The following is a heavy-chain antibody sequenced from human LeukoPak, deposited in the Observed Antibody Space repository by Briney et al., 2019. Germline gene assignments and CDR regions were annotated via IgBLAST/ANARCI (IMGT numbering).Heavy chain of an antibody. D-gene: IGHD2-15*01. Sequence: PGVSLRLSCAASGFTFDDYAMHWVRQAPGKGLEWVSLISGDGGSTYYADSVRGRFTISRDNSKNSLYLQMDSLRTEDTAFYYCAKEIDTLGTNAFDIWGQGTMVTVPS. CDR1: GFTFDDYA. CDR2: ISGDGGST. V-gene: IGHV3-43*02. CDR3: AKEIDTLGTNAFDI. J-gene: IGHJ3*02.